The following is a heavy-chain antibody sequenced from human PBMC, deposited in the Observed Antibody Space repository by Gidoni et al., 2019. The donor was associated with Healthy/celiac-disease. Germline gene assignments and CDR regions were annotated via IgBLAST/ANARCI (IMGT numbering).Heavy chain of an antibody. CDR2: INHCGST. J-gene: IGHJ5*02. Sequence: QVQLQQRGAGPLKPSETLSLTCAVYGGSFSGYYWSWIRQPPGKGLEWIGEINHCGSTNYHPSLKSRVTISVDTSKNQFSLKLSSVTAADTAVYYCARGETTVTWGGWFDPWGQGTLVTVSS. CDR1: GGSFSGYY. V-gene: IGHV4-34*01. CDR3: ARGETTVTWGGWFDP. D-gene: IGHD4-17*01.